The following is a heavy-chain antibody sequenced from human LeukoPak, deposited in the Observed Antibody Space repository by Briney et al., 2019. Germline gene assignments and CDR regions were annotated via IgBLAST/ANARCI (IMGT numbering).Heavy chain of an antibody. D-gene: IGHD6-13*01. CDR2: INPNSGGT. CDR1: GYTFTGYY. Sequence: GASVKVSCKASGYTFTGYYMHWVRQAPGQGLEWMGRINPNSGGTNYAQNFQGRVTMTRDTSISTAYMELSRLRSDDTAVYYWARGGRSGYSSNNNWFDPWGQGTLVTVSS. J-gene: IGHJ5*02. CDR3: ARGGRSGYSSNNNWFDP. V-gene: IGHV1-2*06.